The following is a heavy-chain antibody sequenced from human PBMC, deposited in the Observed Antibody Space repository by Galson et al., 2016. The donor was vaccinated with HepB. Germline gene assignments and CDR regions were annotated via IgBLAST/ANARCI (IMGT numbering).Heavy chain of an antibody. Sequence: SLRLSCAASGFTFSNYAMHWVRQAPGKGLEWVSVISGGGGVKYYADSVKGRFTLSRDNAKNSLYLQMNSLGVEDAAMYFCARGSGPTDRYSSSSDYFDSWGRGTLVTVSS. CDR3: ARGSGPTDRYSSSSDYFDS. V-gene: IGHV3-23*01. CDR1: GFTFSNYA. J-gene: IGHJ4*02. CDR2: ISGGGGVK. D-gene: IGHD6-6*01.